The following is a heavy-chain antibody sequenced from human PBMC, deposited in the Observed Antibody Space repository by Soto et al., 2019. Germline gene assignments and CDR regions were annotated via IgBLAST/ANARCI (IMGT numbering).Heavy chain of an antibody. J-gene: IGHJ3*02. V-gene: IGHV1-69*02. CDR2: IIPILGIA. D-gene: IGHD3-3*01. Sequence: QVQLVQSGAEVKKPGSSVKVSCKASGGTFSSYTISWVRQAPGQGLEWMGRIIPILGIANYAQKFHGRVTITADKSTSTAYMELSSLRSEDTAVYYCARGNFWSGYSGGSAFDIWGQGTMVTVSS. CDR3: ARGNFWSGYSGGSAFDI. CDR1: GGTFSSYT.